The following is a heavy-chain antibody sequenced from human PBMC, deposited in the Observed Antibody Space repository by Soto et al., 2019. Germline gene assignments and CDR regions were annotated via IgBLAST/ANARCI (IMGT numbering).Heavy chain of an antibody. CDR3: VRHSGYDYVFDY. V-gene: IGHV1-2*02. Sequence: QVQLVQSGAEVKKPGASVRVSCKASGYTFTGYYIHWVRQAPGQGLEWVGWINPDNGDTNYAQKFQGRVSMTRDTSTSTAYMGLSSLRFDDTAVYYCVRHSGYDYVFDYWGQGTLVTVSS. CDR1: GYTFTGYY. J-gene: IGHJ4*02. CDR2: INPDNGDT. D-gene: IGHD5-12*01.